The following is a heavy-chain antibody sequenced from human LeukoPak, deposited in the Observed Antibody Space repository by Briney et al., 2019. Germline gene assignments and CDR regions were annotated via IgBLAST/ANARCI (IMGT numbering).Heavy chain of an antibody. CDR2: INVSGGST. J-gene: IGHJ6*03. CDR1: GFTFSNYA. CDR3: ARDKSYTRAYYYYMDV. Sequence: QTGGSLRLSCAASGFTFSNYAMSWVRQAPGKGLEWVSGINVSGGSTFYADSVRGRFTISRDNSKNTLYLQMNSLRAEDTAVYYCARDKSYTRAYYYYMDVWGKGTTVTVSS. V-gene: IGHV3-23*01. D-gene: IGHD4-11*01.